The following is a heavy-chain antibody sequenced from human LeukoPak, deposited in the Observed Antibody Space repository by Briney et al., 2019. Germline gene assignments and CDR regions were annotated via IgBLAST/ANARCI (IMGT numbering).Heavy chain of an antibody. V-gene: IGHV3-33*06. CDR1: GFSFSNYG. CDR3: AKDLSKLLWFGELLVY. CDR2: IWSEGNNK. D-gene: IGHD3-10*01. J-gene: IGHJ4*02. Sequence: PGGSLRLSCAASGFSFSNYGMHWVRQAPGKGLEWVAVIWSEGNNKYYVDSVKGRFTISRDNSKNTLYLQMNSLRAEDTAVYYCAKDLSKLLWFGELLVYWGQGTLVTVSS.